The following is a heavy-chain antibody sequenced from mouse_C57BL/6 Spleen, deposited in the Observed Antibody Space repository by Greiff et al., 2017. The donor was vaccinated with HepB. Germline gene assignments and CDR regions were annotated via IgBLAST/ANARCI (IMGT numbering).Heavy chain of an antibody. CDR2: IHPNSGST. CDR1: GYTFTSYW. D-gene: IGHD1-1*01. Sequence: QVQLQQPGAELVKPGASVKLSCKASGYTFTSYWMHWVKQRPGQGLEWIGMIHPNSGSTNYNEKFKSKATLTVDKSSSPAYMQLSSLTSEPSAVYYCARGDGSSSDYWGQGTTLTVSS. J-gene: IGHJ2*01. CDR3: ARGDGSSSDY. V-gene: IGHV1-64*01.